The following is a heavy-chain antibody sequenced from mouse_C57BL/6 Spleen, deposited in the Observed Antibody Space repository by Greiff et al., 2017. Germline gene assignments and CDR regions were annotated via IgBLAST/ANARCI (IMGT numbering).Heavy chain of an antibody. D-gene: IGHD1-1*01. Sequence: EVQLQQSGPELVKPGASVKISCKASGYTFTDYYMNWVKQSHGKSLEWIGDINPNNGGTSYNQKFKGKATLTVDKSSSTAYMELRSLTSEDSAVYYCAEYYCGSPFAYWGQGTLVTVSA. CDR1: GYTFTDYY. J-gene: IGHJ3*01. V-gene: IGHV1-26*01. CDR2: INPNNGGT. CDR3: AEYYCGSPFAY.